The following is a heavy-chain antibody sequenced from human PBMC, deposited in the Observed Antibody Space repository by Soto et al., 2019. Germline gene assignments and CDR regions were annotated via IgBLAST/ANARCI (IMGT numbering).Heavy chain of an antibody. CDR1: GYTFTSYG. V-gene: IGHV1-18*01. J-gene: IGHJ6*03. CDR2: ISAYNGNT. CDR3: ARAALHYYYYYMDV. Sequence: ALVKVSCKASGYTFTSYGISWVRQAPGQGLEWMGWISAYNGNTNYAQKFQGWVTMTRDTSISTAYMELSRLRSDDTAVYYCARAALHYYYYYMDVWGKGTTVTVSS.